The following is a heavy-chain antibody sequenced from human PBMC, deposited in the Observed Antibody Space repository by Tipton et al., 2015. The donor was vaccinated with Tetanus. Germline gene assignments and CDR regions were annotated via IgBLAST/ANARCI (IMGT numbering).Heavy chain of an antibody. CDR1: GYTFTSYD. V-gene: IGHV1-8*01. Sequence: QVQLVQSGAEVKKPGASVKVSCKTSGYTFTSYDINWVRQATGQGLEWMGWLNPKSGSTAYAQKFQGRVTMTTNTSITTAFMEVTSLTHEDTAVYYCASGSSIRHGLDVWGHGTSVTVSS. CDR2: LNPKSGST. J-gene: IGHJ6*02. CDR3: ASGSSIRHGLDV. D-gene: IGHD2-2*01.